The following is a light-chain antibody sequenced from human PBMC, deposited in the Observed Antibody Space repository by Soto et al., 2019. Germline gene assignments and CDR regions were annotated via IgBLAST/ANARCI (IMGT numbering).Light chain of an antibody. Sequence: QSVLTQPPSVSGAPGQRVTISCTGSSSNIGAGYEVHWYQQLPGTAPKLLIYGNNNRPSGVPDRFSGPKSATSASLAITGLQAEDEADYYCQSYDSSLSALYVFGTGTKVTVL. CDR3: QSYDSSLSALYV. CDR1: SSNIGAGYE. V-gene: IGLV1-40*01. CDR2: GNN. J-gene: IGLJ1*01.